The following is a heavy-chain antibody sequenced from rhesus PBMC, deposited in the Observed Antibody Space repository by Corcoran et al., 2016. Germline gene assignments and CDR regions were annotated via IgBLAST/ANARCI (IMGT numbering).Heavy chain of an antibody. CDR1: GFTFSSYG. Sequence: EVQLVETGGGLVQPGGSLKLSCAASGFTFSSYGMSWVRQAQGKGLEWDSAINSGGGSTNYSNSGKGRFTISRDNSKNTLSLQMNSLRAEDTAVYYCAKDASSWSNQYGLDSWGQGVVVTVSS. CDR2: INSGGGST. V-gene: IGHV3S5*01. CDR3: AKDASSWSNQYGLDS. D-gene: IGHD6-13*01. J-gene: IGHJ6*01.